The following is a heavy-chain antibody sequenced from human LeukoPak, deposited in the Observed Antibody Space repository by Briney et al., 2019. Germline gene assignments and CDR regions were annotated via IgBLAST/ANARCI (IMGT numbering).Heavy chain of an antibody. Sequence: GGSLRLSCAASGFTFSSYWMHWVRQTPGKGLVWVSRINSDGSSTSYADSVKGRFTISRDNAKNSLYLQMNSLRAEDTAVYYCASPLNLGIAAAGSDYWGQGTLVTVSS. D-gene: IGHD6-13*01. J-gene: IGHJ4*02. CDR2: INSDGSST. CDR1: GFTFSSYW. CDR3: ASPLNLGIAAAGSDY. V-gene: IGHV3-74*01.